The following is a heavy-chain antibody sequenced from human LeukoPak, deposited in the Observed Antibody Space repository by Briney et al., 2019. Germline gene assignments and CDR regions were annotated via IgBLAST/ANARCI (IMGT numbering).Heavy chain of an antibody. CDR1: GGSISSYY. CDR2: IYYSGST. V-gene: IGHV4-59*12. CDR3: ARARPDIVVVPATNRFDY. Sequence: SETLSLTCTVSGGSISSYYWSWIRQPPGKGLEWIGYIYYSGSTNYNPSLKSRVTISVDTSKNQFSLKLSSVTAADTAVYYCARARPDIVVVPATNRFDYWGQGTLVTVSS. J-gene: IGHJ4*02. D-gene: IGHD2-2*01.